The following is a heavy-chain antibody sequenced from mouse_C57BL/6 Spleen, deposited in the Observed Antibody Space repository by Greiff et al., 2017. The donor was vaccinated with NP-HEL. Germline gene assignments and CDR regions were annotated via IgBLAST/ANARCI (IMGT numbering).Heavy chain of an antibody. CDR3: AGDSFAY. J-gene: IGHJ3*01. CDR2: ISSGGSYT. Sequence: DVKLVESGGDLVKPGGSLKLSCAASGFTFSSYGMSWVRQTPDKRLEWVATISSGGSYTYYPDSVKGRFTISRDNAKNTLYLQMSSLKSEDTAMYYCAGDSFAYWGQGTLVTVSA. V-gene: IGHV5-6*02. CDR1: GFTFSSYG.